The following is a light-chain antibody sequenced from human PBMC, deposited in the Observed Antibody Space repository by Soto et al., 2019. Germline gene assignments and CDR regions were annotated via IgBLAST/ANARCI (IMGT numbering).Light chain of an antibody. CDR2: GAS. CDR1: QSVSRN. J-gene: IGKJ4*01. V-gene: IGKV3-15*01. CDR3: QQYNNWPPLT. Sequence: EIVMTQSPATLSVSPGERATLSCRATQSVSRNLACYLQKPGQAPRLLFYGASTRATGIPARFNVRASGTECTLTISSLQSDDFAVYYCQQYNNWPPLTFGGGTKVEIK.